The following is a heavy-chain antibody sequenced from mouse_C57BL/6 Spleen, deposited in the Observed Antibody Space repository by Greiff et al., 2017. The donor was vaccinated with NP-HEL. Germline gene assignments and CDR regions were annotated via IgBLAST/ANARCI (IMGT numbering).Heavy chain of an antibody. CDR2: INPSTGGT. Sequence: EVKLMESGPELVKPGASVKISCKASGYSFTGYYMNWVKQSPEKSLEWIGEINPSTGGTTYNQKFKAKATLTVDKSSSTAYMQLKSLTSEDSAVYYCARSITTVYFDYWGQGTTLTVSS. CDR3: ARSITTVYFDY. V-gene: IGHV1-42*01. J-gene: IGHJ2*01. D-gene: IGHD1-1*01. CDR1: GYSFTGYY.